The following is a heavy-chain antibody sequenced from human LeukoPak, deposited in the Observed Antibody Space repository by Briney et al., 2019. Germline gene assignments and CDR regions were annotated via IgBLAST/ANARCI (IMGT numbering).Heavy chain of an antibody. D-gene: IGHD3-9*01. CDR2: INHSGST. V-gene: IGHV4-34*01. CDR1: GGSFSGYY. J-gene: IGHJ4*02. Sequence: SETLSLTCAVYGGSFSGYYWSWIRQPPGKGLEWIGEINHSGSTNYNPSLKSRVTISVDTSKNQFSLKLSSVTAADTAVYYCARGPKIELRYFDWLSRLYFDYWGQGTLVTVSS. CDR3: ARGPKIELRYFDWLSRLYFDY.